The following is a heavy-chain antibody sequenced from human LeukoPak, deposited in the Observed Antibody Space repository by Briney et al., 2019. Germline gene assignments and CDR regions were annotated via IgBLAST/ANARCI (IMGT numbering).Heavy chain of an antibody. V-gene: IGHV4-39*01. D-gene: IGHD6-13*01. J-gene: IGHJ6*02. CDR3: ARPGIAAAGPIDYYGMDV. Sequence: SETLSLTCTVSGGSISSSSYYWGWIRQPPGKGLEGIGSIYYSGSTYYNPSLKSRVTISVDTSKNQFSLKLSSVTAADTAVYYCARPGIAAAGPIDYYGMDVWGQGTTVTVSS. CDR1: GGSISSSSYY. CDR2: IYYSGST.